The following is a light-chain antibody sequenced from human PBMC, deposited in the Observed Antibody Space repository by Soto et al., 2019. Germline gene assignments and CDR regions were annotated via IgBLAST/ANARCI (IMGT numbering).Light chain of an antibody. Sequence: EIVLTQSPATLSLSPGERATLSCRASQSVSSYLAWYHQKPGQAPRLLIYDASNRATGIPARFSGSGSGTYFTLTISSLEPEDFAVYYCQQRSNWPPITFGQGTRLEIK. J-gene: IGKJ5*01. CDR3: QQRSNWPPIT. CDR2: DAS. CDR1: QSVSSY. V-gene: IGKV3-11*01.